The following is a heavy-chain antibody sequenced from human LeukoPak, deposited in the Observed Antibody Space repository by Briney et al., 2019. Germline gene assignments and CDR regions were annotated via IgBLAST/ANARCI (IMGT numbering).Heavy chain of an antibody. V-gene: IGHV7-4-1*02. J-gene: IGHJ5*02. CDR3: AREYYHDRSGYYYLDWFDP. Sequence: ASVKVSCKASGYTFTSYAMNWVRQAPGQGLEWMGWINTNTGNPTYAQGFTGRFVFSLDTSVSTAYLQISSLKAEDTAVYYCAREYYHDRSGYYYLDWFDPWGQGTLVTVSS. D-gene: IGHD3-22*01. CDR1: GYTFTSYA. CDR2: INTNTGNP.